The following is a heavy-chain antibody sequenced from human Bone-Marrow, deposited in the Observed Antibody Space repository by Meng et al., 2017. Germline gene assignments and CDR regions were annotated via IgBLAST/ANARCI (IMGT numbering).Heavy chain of an antibody. Sequence: QVKMGEAGAEEKKTRSVGRATCEASGGTYSSYGNRWGRKAVGEGLEWRGGIFPIYGTANYAQKFKSRVTMTADKSKNTAYMELSSLRSEDTAVYYCASAADGYNSGGDYWGQGTLVTVSS. D-gene: IGHD5-24*01. CDR1: GGTYSSYG. J-gene: IGHJ4*02. V-gene: IGHV1-69*06. CDR3: ASAADGYNSGGDY. CDR2: IFPIYGTA.